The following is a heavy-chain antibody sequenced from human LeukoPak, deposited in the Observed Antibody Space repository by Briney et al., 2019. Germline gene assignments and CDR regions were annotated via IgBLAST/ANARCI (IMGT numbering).Heavy chain of an antibody. CDR1: GGSFSSYY. CDR2: IYDSGNT. V-gene: IGHV4-59*01. D-gene: IGHD6-19*01. CDR3: AREGWLDYYFDY. J-gene: IGHJ4*02. Sequence: SETLSLTCTVSGGSFSSYYWNWIRQPPGKGLEWIGYIYDSGNTNYNPSLKSRVTISLDMSENQFSLKLSAVTAADTAIYYCAREGWLDYYFDYWGQGTLVTVSS.